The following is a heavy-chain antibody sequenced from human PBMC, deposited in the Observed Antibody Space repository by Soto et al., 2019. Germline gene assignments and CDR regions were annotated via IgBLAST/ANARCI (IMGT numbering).Heavy chain of an antibody. CDR3: ARGDSGGPLGYCDY. CDR1: GFVFKDSS. D-gene: IGHD2-15*01. V-gene: IGHV3-73*01. Sequence: ESGGGMVQPGGSLKLSCAASGFVFKDSSIHWVRQASGKGLEWVGRIRDRAYSYATAYAESVKGRFTISRDDSNNTAYLQMNSLRGDDTAVYYCARGDSGGPLGYCDYWGQGTLVTVSA. J-gene: IGHJ4*02. CDR2: IRDRAYSYAT.